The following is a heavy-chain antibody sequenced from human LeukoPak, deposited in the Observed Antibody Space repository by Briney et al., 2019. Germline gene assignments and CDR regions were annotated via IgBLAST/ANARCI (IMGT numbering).Heavy chain of an antibody. CDR3: ARGGSGSAIYYYYGMDV. CDR2: IYHSGST. D-gene: IGHD3-10*01. Sequence: SQTLSLTCAASGGSISSGGYSWSWIRQPPGKGLEWIGYIYHSGSTYYNPSLKSRVTISVDRSKNQFSLKLSSVTAADTAVYYCARGGSGSAIYYYYGMDVWGQGTTVTVSS. V-gene: IGHV4-30-2*01. J-gene: IGHJ6*02. CDR1: GGSISSGGYS.